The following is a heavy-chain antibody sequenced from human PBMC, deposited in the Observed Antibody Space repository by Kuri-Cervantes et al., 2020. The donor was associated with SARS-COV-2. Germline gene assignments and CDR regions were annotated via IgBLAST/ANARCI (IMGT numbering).Heavy chain of an antibody. J-gene: IGHJ6*02. Sequence: ASVKVSCKASGYTFTGYYMHWVRQAPGQGLEWMGWINPNSGGTNYAQKFQSRVTMTRNTPISTAYMELSSLRSEDTAVYYCAISIVVVPAAMSGDYGMDVWGQGTTVTVSS. CDR2: INPNSGGT. CDR1: GYTFTGYY. V-gene: IGHV1-2*02. D-gene: IGHD2-2*01. CDR3: AISIVVVPAAMSGDYGMDV.